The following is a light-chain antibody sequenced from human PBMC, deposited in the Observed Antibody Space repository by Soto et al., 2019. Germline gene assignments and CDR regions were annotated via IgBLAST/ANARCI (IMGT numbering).Light chain of an antibody. CDR1: RSNIGAGYD. J-gene: IGLJ3*02. CDR3: QSYDNSLSGSRV. CDR2: GTN. Sequence: QSVLTQPPSVSGAPGQRVTISCTGSRSNIGAGYDVHWYQQLPGTAPKLLIYGTNNRPSGVPDRFSGSKSGMSASLAITVLQAADEANYYCQSYDNSLSGSRVFGGGTKLTVL. V-gene: IGLV1-40*01.